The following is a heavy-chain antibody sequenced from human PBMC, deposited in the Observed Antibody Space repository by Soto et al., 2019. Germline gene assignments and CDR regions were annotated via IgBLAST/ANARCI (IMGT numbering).Heavy chain of an antibody. CDR3: ARDHPKYSGYDSPDY. J-gene: IGHJ4*02. D-gene: IGHD5-12*01. Sequence: GGSLRLSCAASGFTFSSYAMHWVRQAPGKGLEWVAVISDDGSNKYYEDSVKGRFTIDRDNYKNTLYLQMNSLRAEDTAVYYCARDHPKYSGYDSPDYWGQGTLVTVSS. CDR2: ISDDGSNK. CDR1: GFTFSSYA. V-gene: IGHV3-30-3*01.